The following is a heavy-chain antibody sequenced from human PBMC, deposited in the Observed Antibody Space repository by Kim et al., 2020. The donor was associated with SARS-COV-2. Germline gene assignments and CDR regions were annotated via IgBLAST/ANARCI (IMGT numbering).Heavy chain of an antibody. CDR1: GFTFKNYV. D-gene: IGHD3-3*01. V-gene: IGHV3-23*01. CDR3: VKGSGYYQTSDYFDS. Sequence: GGSLRLSCAASGFTFKNYVMNWIRLAPGKGPEWVSGISGGGGNTYYADSVKGQFTISRDNSANTLHLQMKSLRADDTAVYYCVKGSGYYQTSDYFDSWGQGTLVTVSS. J-gene: IGHJ4*02. CDR2: ISGGGGNT.